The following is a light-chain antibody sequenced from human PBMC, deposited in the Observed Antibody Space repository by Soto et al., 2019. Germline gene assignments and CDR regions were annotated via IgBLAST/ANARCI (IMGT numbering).Light chain of an antibody. J-gene: IGKJ4*01. CDR3: QQLRSYPST. V-gene: IGKV1-9*01. CDR1: QDISSY. CDR2: AAS. Sequence: IQVTQSPSSLSSSVGDRVTITCRASQDISSYLAWYKQKPGKAPTLLIYAASTLQSGVPSRFRGSGFGTDFTLTISSLQAEDFESYYCQQLRSYPSTFGGGTKVDIK.